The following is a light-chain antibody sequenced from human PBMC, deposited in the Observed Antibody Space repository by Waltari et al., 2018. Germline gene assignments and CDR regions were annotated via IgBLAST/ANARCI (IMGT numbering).Light chain of an antibody. J-gene: IGKJ1*01. Sequence: EIVLTQSPATLSLSPGERATLSCRSSQGVSSYLAWYQQKVGQAPRPLIDDASNRATGIPARFSGSGSGTDLTFTISSLEPEEFAVYYCLQRSSWPWPCGQGTKVEIK. CDR1: QGVSSY. CDR3: LQRSSWPWP. CDR2: DAS. V-gene: IGKV3-11*01.